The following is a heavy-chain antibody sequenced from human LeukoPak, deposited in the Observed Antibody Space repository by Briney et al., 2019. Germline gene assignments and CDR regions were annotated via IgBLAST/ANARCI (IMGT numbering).Heavy chain of an antibody. CDR3: AKRNYDFWSGYSTDAFDI. D-gene: IGHD3-3*01. Sequence: PGGSLRLSCAASGFTFSTYAMSWVRQAPGKGLEWVSAISGSGSSTYYADSVKGRFTISRDNSKNTLYLQMNSLRAEDTAVYYCAKRNYDFWSGYSTDAFDIWGQGTMVTVSS. CDR1: GFTFSTYA. CDR2: ISGSGSST. V-gene: IGHV3-23*01. J-gene: IGHJ3*02.